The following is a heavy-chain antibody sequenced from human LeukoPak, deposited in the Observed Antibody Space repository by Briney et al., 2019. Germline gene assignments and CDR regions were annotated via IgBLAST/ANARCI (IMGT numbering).Heavy chain of an antibody. J-gene: IGHJ4*02. Sequence: ASVKVSCKVSGYTLSEISMYWVRQAPGKGLEWVGGIDREDGQTIYAQKFQGRVTMTEDTSTDTAYMEVSRLTSEDTAFYYCATVGYSYGAFDYWGQGTLVTVSS. D-gene: IGHD5-18*01. CDR3: ATVGYSYGAFDY. CDR2: IDREDGQT. V-gene: IGHV1-24*01. CDR1: GYTLSEIS.